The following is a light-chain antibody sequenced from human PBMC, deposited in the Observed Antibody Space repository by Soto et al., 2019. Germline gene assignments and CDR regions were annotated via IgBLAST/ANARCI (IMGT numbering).Light chain of an antibody. CDR2: GSS. V-gene: IGKV3-20*01. CDR1: QSITTSY. J-gene: IGKJ5*01. Sequence: EIVLTQSPGTLSLSPGERATLSCRASQSITTSYLAWYQQKPGQAPRLLIYGSSSRATVIPDRFSGSGSGTDFTLTISRLEPEDFAVYYCQQYGSSPITFGQGTRLEIK. CDR3: QQYGSSPIT.